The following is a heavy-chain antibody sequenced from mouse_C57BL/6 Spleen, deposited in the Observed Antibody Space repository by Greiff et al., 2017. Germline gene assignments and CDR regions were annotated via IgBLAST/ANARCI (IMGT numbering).Heavy chain of an antibody. D-gene: IGHD4-1*01. J-gene: IGHJ2*01. CDR1: GYTFTSYW. CDR2: IDPSDSDT. Sequence: QVQLQQPGAELVRPGSSVKLSCKASGYTFTSYWMHWVKQRPIQGLEWIGNIDPSDSDTHYNQKFKDKATLTVDKSSSTAYMQLSSLTSEDSAVYYCARWRTGSFDYWGQGTTLTVSS. V-gene: IGHV1-52*01. CDR3: ARWRTGSFDY.